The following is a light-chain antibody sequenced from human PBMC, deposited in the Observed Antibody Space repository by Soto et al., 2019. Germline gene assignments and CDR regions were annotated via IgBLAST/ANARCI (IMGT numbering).Light chain of an antibody. CDR3: QSYDDSLSVHYV. CDR2: GNT. J-gene: IGLJ1*01. Sequence: QSVLTQPPSVSGAPGQRVTLSCTGSSSNIGSTYDVQWYQQLPGTAPKLLIHGNTNRPSGVPDRFSGSKSGTSASLAITGLQADDEADYYCQSYDDSLSVHYVFGTGTQLTVL. CDR1: SSNIGSTYD. V-gene: IGLV1-40*01.